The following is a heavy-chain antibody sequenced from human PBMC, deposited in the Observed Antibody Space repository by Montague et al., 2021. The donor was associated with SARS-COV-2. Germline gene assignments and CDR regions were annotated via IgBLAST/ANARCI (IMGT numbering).Heavy chain of an antibody. Sequence: SETLSLTCTVSGGSISSSSYYWGWIRQPPGKGLEWIGSIYYSGSTYYNPSLKSRVTISVDTSKDQFSLKLSSVTAADTAVYYCASSTYYYDSSGSDSFDIWGQGKMVTGSS. J-gene: IGHJ3*02. V-gene: IGHV4-39*01. D-gene: IGHD3-22*01. CDR3: ASSTYYYDSSGSDSFDI. CDR1: GGSISSSSYY. CDR2: IYYSGST.